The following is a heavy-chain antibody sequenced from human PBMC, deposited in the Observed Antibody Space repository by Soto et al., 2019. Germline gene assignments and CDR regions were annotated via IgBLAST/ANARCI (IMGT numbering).Heavy chain of an antibody. D-gene: IGHD3-3*01. J-gene: IGHJ5*02. Sequence: SGPTLVNPTETLTLTCTVSGFSLSNARMGVSWIRQPPGKALEWLAHIFSNDEKSYSTSLKSRLTISKDTSKSQVVLTMTNMDPVDTATYYCARPFVDYDVSAFKRNWFDPRGQGTLVTVSS. CDR2: IFSNDEK. V-gene: IGHV2-26*01. CDR1: GFSLSNARMG. CDR3: ARPFVDYDVSAFKRNWFDP.